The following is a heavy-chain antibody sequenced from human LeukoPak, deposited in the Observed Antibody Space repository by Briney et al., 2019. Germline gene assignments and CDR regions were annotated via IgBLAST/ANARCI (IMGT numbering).Heavy chain of an antibody. CDR2: ISFYNGNT. J-gene: IGHJ6*02. Sequence: GASVKVSCKASGGTFSSYAISWVRQAPGQGLEWMGWISFYNGNTNYAQKLQGRVSMTTDTSTSTAYMELRSLRSDDTAVYYCARFGVDYDMDVWGQGTTVTVSS. V-gene: IGHV1-18*01. CDR3: ARFGVDYDMDV. CDR1: GGTFSSYA. D-gene: IGHD3-16*01.